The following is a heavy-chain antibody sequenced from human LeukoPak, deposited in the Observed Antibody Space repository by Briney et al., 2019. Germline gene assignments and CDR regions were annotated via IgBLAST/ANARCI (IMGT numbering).Heavy chain of an antibody. CDR3: ARGNYDILTGYVDY. D-gene: IGHD3-9*01. J-gene: IGHJ4*02. CDR2: INPNSGGT. V-gene: IGHV1-2*06. Sequence: GASVKVSCKASGYTFTGYYMHWVRQAPGQGLEWMGRINPNSGGTNYAQKFQGRVTMTRDTSISTAYMELSRLRSDDTAVYYCARGNYDILTGYVDYWGQGTLVTVSS. CDR1: GYTFTGYY.